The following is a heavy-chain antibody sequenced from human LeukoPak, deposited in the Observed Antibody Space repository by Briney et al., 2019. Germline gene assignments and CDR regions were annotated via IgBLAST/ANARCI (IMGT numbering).Heavy chain of an antibody. V-gene: IGHV7-4-1*02. CDR3: ARASPTTVTTYYYGMDV. Sequence: GASVKVSCKASGYTFISYAMNWVRQAPGQGLEWMGWININTGNPTYAQGFTGRFVFSLDTSVSTAYLQISSQKAEDTAVYYCARASPTTVTTYYYGMDVWGQGTTVTVSS. D-gene: IGHD4-17*01. CDR1: GYTFISYA. J-gene: IGHJ6*02. CDR2: ININTGNP.